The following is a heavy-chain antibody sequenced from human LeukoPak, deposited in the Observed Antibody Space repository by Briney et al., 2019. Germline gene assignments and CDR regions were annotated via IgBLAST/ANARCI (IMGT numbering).Heavy chain of an antibody. CDR3: ARDLIVPVGLTGSGSYSTDY. CDR1: GGSISSSSYY. CDR2: IYTSGST. V-gene: IGHV4-61*02. Sequence: SETLSLTCTVSGGSISSSSYYWSWIRQPAGKGLEWIGRIYTSGSTDYNPSLKSRVTMSVDTSKNQFSLKLSSVTAADTAVYYCARDLIVPVGLTGSGSYSTDYWGQGTLVTVSS. D-gene: IGHD3-10*01. J-gene: IGHJ4*02.